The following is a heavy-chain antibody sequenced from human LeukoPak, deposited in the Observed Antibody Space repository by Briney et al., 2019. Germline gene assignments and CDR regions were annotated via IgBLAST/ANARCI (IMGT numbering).Heavy chain of an antibody. Sequence: ASVKVSCKASGYTSTGYYMHWVRQAPGQGLEWMGWINPNSGGTNYAQKFQGRVTMTRDTSISTAYMELSRLRSDDTAVYYCARGGIQLWLTGDVFDIWGQGTMVTVSS. D-gene: IGHD5-18*01. CDR2: INPNSGGT. J-gene: IGHJ3*02. CDR1: GYTSTGYY. V-gene: IGHV1-2*02. CDR3: ARGGIQLWLTGDVFDI.